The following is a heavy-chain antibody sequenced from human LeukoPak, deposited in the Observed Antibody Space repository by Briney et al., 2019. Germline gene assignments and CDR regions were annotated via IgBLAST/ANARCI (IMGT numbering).Heavy chain of an antibody. CDR3: ARPGYYDNSGFNFDY. Sequence: PSETLSLTCTVSGGSISSSTVYWGWIRQPPGKGLEWIGGINYSGYTYYNPSLKSRVTISVDTPKSQFSLKLSSVTAADTAVYYCARPGYYDNSGFNFDYWGQGTLVTVSS. V-gene: IGHV4-39*01. D-gene: IGHD3-22*01. J-gene: IGHJ4*02. CDR1: GGSISSSTVY. CDR2: INYSGYT.